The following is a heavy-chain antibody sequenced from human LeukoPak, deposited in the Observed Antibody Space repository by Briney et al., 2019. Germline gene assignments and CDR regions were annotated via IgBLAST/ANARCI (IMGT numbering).Heavy chain of an antibody. CDR1: GYTFTSYD. D-gene: IGHD2-2*02. CDR3: ARESTAAIRRRYNWFDP. V-gene: IGHV1-8*01. J-gene: IGHJ5*02. Sequence: GASVKVSCKASGYTFTSYDINWVRQATGQGLEWMGWMNPNSGNTGYAQKFQGRVTMTRNTSISTAYMELSSLRSEDTAVYYCARESTAAIRRRYNWFDPWGQGTLVTVSS. CDR2: MNPNSGNT.